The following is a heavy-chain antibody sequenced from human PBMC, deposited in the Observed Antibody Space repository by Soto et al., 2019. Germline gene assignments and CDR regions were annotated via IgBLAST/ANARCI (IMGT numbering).Heavy chain of an antibody. CDR2: IYYSGIT. D-gene: IGHD4-17*01. V-gene: IGHV4-61*01. J-gene: IGHJ4*02. Sequence: PSETLSLTCTVSGASVSGGSHYWSWTRQTPGKGLEWIGYIYYSGITKYNPSLQSRVTISVDTSKNQVFLHLTSVTAADTAVYYCAKEDGGTPVIREFYFDSWGQGSLVTVSS. CDR1: GASVSGGSHY. CDR3: AKEDGGTPVIREFYFDS.